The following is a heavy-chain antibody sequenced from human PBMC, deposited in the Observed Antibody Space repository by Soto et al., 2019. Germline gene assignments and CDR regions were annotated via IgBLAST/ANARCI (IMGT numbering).Heavy chain of an antibody. Sequence: EVQLVESGGGLVQPGGSLKISCSASGFTFSTSWMSWVRQAPGKGLEWVANIKQDGSEEYYVDSVKGRFTVSRDNAKHSLYLQMNSLRFEDTAVYFCARGPRHSDAYWGLGTLVTVSS. J-gene: IGHJ4*02. CDR3: ARGPRHSDAY. V-gene: IGHV3-7*05. D-gene: IGHD5-18*01. CDR1: GFTFSTSW. CDR2: IKQDGSEE.